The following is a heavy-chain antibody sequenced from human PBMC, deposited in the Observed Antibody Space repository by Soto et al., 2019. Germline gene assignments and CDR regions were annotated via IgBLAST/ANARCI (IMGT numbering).Heavy chain of an antibody. V-gene: IGHV1-69*12. Sequence: QVQLMQSGAEVKKPGSSVKVSCKASGGTFSTSAISWVRQAPGEGLEWVGGIMPIFATPDYAQKFQGRVTISADESTATAYLELTSLTTDDTAVYYCERDIDRQQLGGNYYYVLDVWGQGTAITVSS. CDR1: GGTFSTSA. CDR3: ERDIDRQQLGGNYYYVLDV. CDR2: IMPIFATP. J-gene: IGHJ6*02. D-gene: IGHD1-26*01.